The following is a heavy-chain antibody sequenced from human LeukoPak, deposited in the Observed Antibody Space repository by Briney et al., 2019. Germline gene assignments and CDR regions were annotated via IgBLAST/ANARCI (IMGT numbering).Heavy chain of an antibody. V-gene: IGHV3-20*04. Sequence: GGSLRLSCAASGFTFDDYGMSWVRQAPGKGLEWVSGINWNGGSTGYADSVKGRFTISRDNAKNSLYLQMNSLRAEDTALYYCARGSYYDWYYYMDVWGKGTTVTVSS. J-gene: IGHJ6*03. CDR2: INWNGGST. CDR3: ARGSYYDWYYYMDV. D-gene: IGHD3-22*01. CDR1: GFTFDDYG.